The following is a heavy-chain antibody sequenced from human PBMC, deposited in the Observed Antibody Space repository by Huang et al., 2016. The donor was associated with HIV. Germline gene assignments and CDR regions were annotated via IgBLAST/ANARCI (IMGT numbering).Heavy chain of an antibody. D-gene: IGHD6-25*01. J-gene: IGHJ3*02. CDR3: ARAGGFEI. CDR2: IKIDGITT. CDR1: GFNFSNSW. V-gene: IGHV3-74*01. Sequence: EEHLVESGGGLVQPGGSLRLSCDDSGFNFSNSWMHWVRQAPGKGLMWVSRIKIDGITTDYADSVKGRFTISRDNAKNTLYLQMNSLTAEDTAIYYCARAGGFEIWGQGTVVTVSS.